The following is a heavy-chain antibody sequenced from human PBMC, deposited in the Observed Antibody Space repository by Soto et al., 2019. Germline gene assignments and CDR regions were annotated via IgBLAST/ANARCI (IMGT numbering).Heavy chain of an antibody. V-gene: IGHV3-72*01. CDR2: IRRKANSYTT. CDR1: GLIFSDYH. J-gene: IGHJ6*02. D-gene: IGHD6-19*01. Sequence: EVQLVESGGGLVQPGGSLRLSCAASGLIFSDYHMDWVRQAPGKGLEWVGRIRRKANSYTTEYAASVKGRFTISRDDSKNSMYLHMNILKSEDAAVYYCAMLGGWSGGSSGMDDWGQGTTVTVSS. CDR3: AMLGGWSGGSSGMDD.